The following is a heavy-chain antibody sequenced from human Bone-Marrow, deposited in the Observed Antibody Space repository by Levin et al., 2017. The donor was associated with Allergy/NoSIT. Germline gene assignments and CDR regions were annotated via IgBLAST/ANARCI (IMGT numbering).Heavy chain of an antibody. CDR3: ARVNYDSSGYYYFYYFDY. D-gene: IGHD3-22*01. V-gene: IGHV4-30-4*01. J-gene: IGHJ4*02. CDR1: GGSISTGGYY. CDR2: VYYTGNT. Sequence: SQTLSLPCSVSGGSISTGGYYWGWIRQPPGKGLEWIGYVYYTGNTYYNPSLKSRLTMSVDTSKNQFSLRLSSVTAADTAVYYCARVNYDSSGYYYFYYFDYWGQGTLVTVSS.